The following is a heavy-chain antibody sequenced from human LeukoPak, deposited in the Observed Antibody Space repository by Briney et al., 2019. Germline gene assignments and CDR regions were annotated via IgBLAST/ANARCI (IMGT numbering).Heavy chain of an antibody. J-gene: IGHJ5*02. V-gene: IGHV3-11*01. CDR1: GLTFSDYY. CDR3: ATDGAGFDT. Sequence: GGSLRLYCAASGLTFSDYYMSWIRQAPGKGLEWLSYINIGGTNTHYADSVKGRFTISRDNAKKSLCLEMTNLRAEDTAVYYCATDGAGFDTWGQGVLVTVSS. CDR2: INIGGTNT.